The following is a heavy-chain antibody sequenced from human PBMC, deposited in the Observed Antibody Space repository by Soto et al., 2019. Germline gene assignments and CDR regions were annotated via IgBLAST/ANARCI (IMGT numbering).Heavy chain of an antibody. Sequence: EEQLVESGGGLVQPGGSLKLSCVVSQISFSSYWMTWVRQAPGKGLECVANINQDGSEKYYEDSVKGRFTISRDNTKNSLYLHMNGLRAEDTAVYYGATDLNGPNYWGHGTLVAVSS. D-gene: IGHD2-8*01. J-gene: IGHJ4*01. CDR3: ATDLNGPNY. CDR1: QISFSSYW. V-gene: IGHV3-7*01. CDR2: INQDGSEK.